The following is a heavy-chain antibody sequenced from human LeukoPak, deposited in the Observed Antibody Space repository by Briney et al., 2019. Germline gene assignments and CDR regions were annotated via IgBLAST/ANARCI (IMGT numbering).Heavy chain of an antibody. Sequence: SETLSLTCTGSGASITTYYWTWIRQPPGKGLEWIGYIYHSGSTNYNPSLKSRVTISLDTSRNQFSLRLSSVTAADTAVYFCAREYSTSSEGDYFDYWGQRSLVTVSS. CDR3: AREYSTSSEGDYFDY. J-gene: IGHJ4*02. D-gene: IGHD6-6*01. V-gene: IGHV4-59*01. CDR2: IYHSGST. CDR1: GASITTYY.